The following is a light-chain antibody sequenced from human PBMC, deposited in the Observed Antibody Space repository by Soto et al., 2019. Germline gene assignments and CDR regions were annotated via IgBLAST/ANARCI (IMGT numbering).Light chain of an antibody. CDR2: DVS. J-gene: IGKJ1*01. V-gene: IGKV1-5*01. CDR3: LQHNRYPPT. Sequence: QSPSTLSASVGDRVTITCRASQSLSRWLAWYQQKPGKPPKVLIYDVSRLDSGVPSRFSGSGSGTEFTLTISRLQPEDVATYYCLQHNRYPPTFGQGTKVDIK. CDR1: QSLSRW.